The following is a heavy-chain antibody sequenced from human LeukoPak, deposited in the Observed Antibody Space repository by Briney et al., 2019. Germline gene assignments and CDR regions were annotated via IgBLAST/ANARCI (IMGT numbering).Heavy chain of an antibody. CDR3: ARDRGSGWPRVYYFDY. J-gene: IGHJ4*02. V-gene: IGHV3-48*01. CDR2: ISSSSSTI. CDR1: GFTFSSYS. D-gene: IGHD6-19*01. Sequence: PGGSLRLSCAASGFTFSSYSMNWVRQAPGKGLEWVSYISSSSSTIYYADSVKGRFTISRDNAKNSLYLQMNSLRAEDTAVYYCARDRGSGWPRVYYFDYWGQGTLVTVSS.